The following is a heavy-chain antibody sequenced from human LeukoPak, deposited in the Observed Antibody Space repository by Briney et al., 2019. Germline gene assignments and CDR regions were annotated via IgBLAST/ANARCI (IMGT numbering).Heavy chain of an antibody. CDR1: GYTFTSYG. J-gene: IGHJ4*02. Sequence: EASVKVSCKASGYTFTSYGISWVRQAPRQGLEWMGWISAYNGNTNYAQKLQGRVTMTTDTSTSTAYMELRSLRSDDTAVYYCARDLRWWQPRYFDYWGQGTLVTVSS. CDR3: ARDLRWWQPRYFDY. CDR2: ISAYNGNT. V-gene: IGHV1-18*01. D-gene: IGHD2-15*01.